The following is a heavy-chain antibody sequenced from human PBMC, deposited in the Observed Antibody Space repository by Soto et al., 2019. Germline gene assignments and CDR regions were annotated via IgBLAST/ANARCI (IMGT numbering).Heavy chain of an antibody. CDR3: AKSRPFSIYDFWSGYNYFFDY. V-gene: IGHV3-23*01. Sequence: HPGGSLRLSCAASGFTFSSYAMSWVGQAPGKGLEWVSGISGSGGSTYYAPSVKGRLTISRDNSKNTLYLQMNSLRAEDTAIYYCAKSRPFSIYDFWSGYNYFFDYWGQGTLVTVSS. CDR2: ISGSGGST. J-gene: IGHJ4*02. CDR1: GFTFSSYA. D-gene: IGHD3-3*01.